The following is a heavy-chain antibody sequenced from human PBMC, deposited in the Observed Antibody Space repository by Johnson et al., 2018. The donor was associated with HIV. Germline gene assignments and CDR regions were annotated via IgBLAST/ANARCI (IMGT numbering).Heavy chain of an antibody. CDR3: AKVRYYDRDAFDI. D-gene: IGHD3-22*01. J-gene: IGHJ3*02. CDR2: IKSKTDGGTT. CDR1: GFTFSNAW. V-gene: IGHV3-15*01. Sequence: VQLVESGGGLVKPGGSLRLSCAASGFTFSNAWMSWVRQAPGKGLEWVGRIKSKTDGGTTDYAAPVKGRFTISRDDSKNTLYLQMNSLRAEDTAVHYCAKVRYYDRDAFDIWGPGTLVTVSP.